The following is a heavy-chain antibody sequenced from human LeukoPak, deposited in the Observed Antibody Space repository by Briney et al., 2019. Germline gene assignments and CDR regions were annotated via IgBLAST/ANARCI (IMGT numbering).Heavy chain of an antibody. CDR1: GYTFTSYA. Sequence: ASVKVSCKASGYTFTSYAMHWVRQAPGQRLEWMGWINAGNGNTKYSQKFQGRVTITRDTSASTAYMELSSLRSEDTAVYYCARAHTSAPGTLFDYWGQGTLVTVSS. D-gene: IGHD3-3*01. CDR2: INAGNGNT. J-gene: IGHJ4*02. V-gene: IGHV1-3*01. CDR3: ARAHTSAPGTLFDY.